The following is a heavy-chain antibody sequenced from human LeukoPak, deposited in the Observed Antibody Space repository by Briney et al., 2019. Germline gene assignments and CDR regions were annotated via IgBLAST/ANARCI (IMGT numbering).Heavy chain of an antibody. D-gene: IGHD1-26*01. J-gene: IGHJ4*02. CDR2: IYTSGST. CDR3: AREGGSYYAAPFDY. V-gene: IGHV4-61*02. CDR1: GGSISSGSYY. Sequence: SQTLSLTCTVSGGSISSGSYYWRWIRQPAGKGLEWIGRIYTSGSTNYNPSLKSRVTISVDTSKNQFSLKLSSVTAADTAVYYCAREGGSYYAAPFDYWGQGTLVTVSS.